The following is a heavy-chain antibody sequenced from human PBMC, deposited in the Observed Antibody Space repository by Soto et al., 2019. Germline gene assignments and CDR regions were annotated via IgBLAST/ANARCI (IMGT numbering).Heavy chain of an antibody. J-gene: IGHJ4*02. CDR3: ARDRDGYNGAFDY. V-gene: IGHV1-69*13. CDR2: VIPIFGTA. D-gene: IGHD5-12*01. Sequence: SVKVSCKASGGTFSSYAISWVRQAPGQGLEWMGGVIPIFGTANYAQKFQGRVTITADESTSTAYMELSSLRSEDTAVYYCARDRDGYNGAFDYWGQGTLVTVSS. CDR1: GGTFSSYA.